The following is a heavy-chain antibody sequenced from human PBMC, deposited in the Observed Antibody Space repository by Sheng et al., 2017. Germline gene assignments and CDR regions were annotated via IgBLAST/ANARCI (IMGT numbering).Heavy chain of an antibody. Sequence: EVQLVESGGGLVKPGGSLRLSCAASGFTFSSYSMNWVRQAPGKGLEWVSSISSSSSYIYYADSVKGRFTISRDNAKNSLYLQMNSLRAEDTAVYYCARDSSGGGSWYFRFDYWGQGTLVTVSS. J-gene: IGHJ4*02. D-gene: IGHD6-13*01. CDR3: ARDSSGGGSWYFRFDY. CDR2: ISSSSSYI. V-gene: IGHV3-21*01. CDR1: GFTFSSYS.